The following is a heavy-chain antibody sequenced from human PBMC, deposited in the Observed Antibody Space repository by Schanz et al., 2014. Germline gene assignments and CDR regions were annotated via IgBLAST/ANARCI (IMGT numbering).Heavy chain of an antibody. CDR3: AKGRFGELSAFDI. CDR1: GFSLDIFA. D-gene: IGHD3-10*01. CDR2: ISGSGGST. V-gene: IGHV3-23*01. J-gene: IGHJ3*02. Sequence: EVHLLESGGGLVEPGGSLRLSCATSGFSLDIFAVSWVRQAPGKGLEWVSAISGSGGSTYYADSVKGRFTISRDNSKNTLYLQMNSLRAEETAVYYCAKGRFGELSAFDIWGQGTRVNVSS.